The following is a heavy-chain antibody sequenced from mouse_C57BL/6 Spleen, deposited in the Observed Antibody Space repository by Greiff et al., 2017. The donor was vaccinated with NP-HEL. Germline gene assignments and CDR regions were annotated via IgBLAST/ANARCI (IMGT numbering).Heavy chain of an antibody. CDR2: IWSGGST. D-gene: IGHD2-5*01. J-gene: IGHJ2*01. Sequence: VQLQQSGPGLVQPSQSLSITCTVSGFSLTSYGVHWVRPSPGKGLEWLGVIWSGGSTDYNAAFISRLSISKDNSKSQVFFKMNSLQADDTAIYYCARRGYSNYLDYWGQGTTLTVSS. V-gene: IGHV2-2*01. CDR1: GFSLTSYG. CDR3: ARRGYSNYLDY.